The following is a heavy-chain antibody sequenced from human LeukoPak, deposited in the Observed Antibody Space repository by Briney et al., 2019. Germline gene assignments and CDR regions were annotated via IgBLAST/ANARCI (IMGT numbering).Heavy chain of an antibody. CDR2: IYNTGST. CDR1: GNFISRGYY. Sequence: PSETLSLTCGVSGNFISRGYYWAWIRQPPGKGLEWIGRIYNTGSTYYNPSLKSRVPLSIDTSKNQFSLMLSSVTAADTAVYYCARNTSAWSPLGETQSAPHCFDSWGQGTLVTVSS. D-gene: IGHD6-19*01. V-gene: IGHV4-38-2*01. J-gene: IGHJ4*02. CDR3: ARNTSAWSPLGETQSAPHCFDS.